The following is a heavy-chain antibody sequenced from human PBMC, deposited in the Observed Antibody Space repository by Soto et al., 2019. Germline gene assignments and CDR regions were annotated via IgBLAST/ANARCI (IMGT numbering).Heavy chain of an antibody. Sequence: ASVKVSCKASGYTFTSYDINWVRQATGQRLEWMGWMNPNSGNTGYAQKFQGRVTMTRNTSISTAYMELSSPRSEDTAVYYCARSNWNPNYYYYYYMDVWGKGTTVTVSS. J-gene: IGHJ6*03. V-gene: IGHV1-8*01. CDR3: ARSNWNPNYYYYYYMDV. CDR2: MNPNSGNT. CDR1: GYTFTSYD. D-gene: IGHD1-20*01.